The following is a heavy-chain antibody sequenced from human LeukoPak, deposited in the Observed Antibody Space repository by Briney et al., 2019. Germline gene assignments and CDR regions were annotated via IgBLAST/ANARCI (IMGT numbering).Heavy chain of an antibody. V-gene: IGHV3-7*01. D-gene: IGHD3-10*01. Sequence: GVSLRLSCAASGFTFSSYWMSWVRQAPGKGLEWVANIKQDGSEKYYVDSVKGRFTISRDNAKNSLYLQMNSLRAEDTAVYYCARDSTMVRGVINPYYYYGMDVWGQGTTVTVSS. CDR2: IKQDGSEK. CDR1: GFTFSSYW. J-gene: IGHJ6*02. CDR3: ARDSTMVRGVINPYYYYGMDV.